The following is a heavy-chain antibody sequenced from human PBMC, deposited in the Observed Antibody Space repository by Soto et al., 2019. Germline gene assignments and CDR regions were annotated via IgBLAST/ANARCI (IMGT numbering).Heavy chain of an antibody. J-gene: IGHJ6*02. D-gene: IGHD6-6*01. CDR2: INHSGST. CDR1: AGSFNGYY. Sequence: SVTISFTCAVYAGSFNGYYWSWIRQPPGKGLEWIGEINHSGSTNCNPSLKSRVTISVDTSKNQFSLKLSSVTAADTAVYYCARCLAARAYYGMEVWGQGTTVTVSS. V-gene: IGHV4-34*01. CDR3: ARCLAARAYYGMEV.